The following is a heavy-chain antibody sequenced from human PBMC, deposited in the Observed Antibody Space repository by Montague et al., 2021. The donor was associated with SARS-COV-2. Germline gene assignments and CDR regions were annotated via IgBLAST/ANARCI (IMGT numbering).Heavy chain of an antibody. CDR3: SRGTRVVGITPGFRY. CDR2: IDHSGNT. Sequence: SETLSLTCAVYRGSFHIFSWGWIRQSPGKGLEWIGDIDHSGNTKYNPSLESRVTISVDTSKNQFSLNLTSVTAADTAMYYCSRGTRVVGITPGFRYWGQGTQVAVSS. J-gene: IGHJ4*02. CDR1: RGSFHIFS. D-gene: IGHD3-22*01. V-gene: IGHV4-34*01.